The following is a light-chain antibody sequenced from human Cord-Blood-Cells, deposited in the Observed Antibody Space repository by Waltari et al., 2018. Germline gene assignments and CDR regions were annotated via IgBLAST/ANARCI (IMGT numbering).Light chain of an antibody. CDR2: LGS. J-gene: IGKJ1*01. Sequence: IVMTQSPLSLPVTPGEPASISCRSSKSILHSNGYNYLDWYLPKPGQSPQLLIYLGSNRASGVPDRFRGSGSGIDFTLKISRVEAEDVGVYYGMQALQTPPTFGQGTKVEIK. CDR1: KSILHSNGYNY. CDR3: MQALQTPPT. V-gene: IGKV2-28*01.